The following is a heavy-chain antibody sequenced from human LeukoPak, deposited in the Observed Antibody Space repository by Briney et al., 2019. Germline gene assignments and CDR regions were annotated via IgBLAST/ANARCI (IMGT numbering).Heavy chain of an antibody. Sequence: GGSLRLSCAASGFTFSNYAKKWVRQAPGKGLEWVSVIDSSSSSSNIHYADSVKGRFTISRDNSKNTLYLQMNSLRAEDTAVYYCALPPHYDFWSGFYDYWGQGTLVTVSS. CDR3: ALPPHYDFWSGFYDY. CDR2: IDSSSSSSNI. V-gene: IGHV3-21*04. D-gene: IGHD3-3*01. CDR1: GFTFSNYA. J-gene: IGHJ4*02.